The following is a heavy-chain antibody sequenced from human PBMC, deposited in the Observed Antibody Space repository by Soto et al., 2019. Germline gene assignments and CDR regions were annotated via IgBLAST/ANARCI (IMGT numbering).Heavy chain of an antibody. D-gene: IGHD6-6*01. CDR2: VSHSGST. V-gene: IGHV4-30-2*06. J-gene: IGHJ4*02. Sequence: QLQLQESGSGLVKPSQTLSLTCAVSSGSISSGGYSWSWIRQSPGKGLEWIGYVSHSGSTYYNPSLKSRVTISVDRSKNQFSLKLSSVTAADTAVYYCASGSHVPHYWGQGTLVTVSS. CDR3: ASGSHVPHY. CDR1: SGSISSGGYS.